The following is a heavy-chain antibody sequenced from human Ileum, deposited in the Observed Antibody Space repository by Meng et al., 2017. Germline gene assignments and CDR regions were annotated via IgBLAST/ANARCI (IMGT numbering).Heavy chain of an antibody. CDR2: IYSGGST. V-gene: IGHV3-53*01. CDR1: WFTVSSNY. J-gene: IGHJ5*02. Sequence: GESLKISCAASWFTVSSNYMSWVRQAPGKGLEWVSVIYSGGSTYYADSVKGRFTISRDNSKNTLYLQMNSLRAEDTAVYYCARLHLFANWFDPWGQGTLVTVSS. D-gene: IGHD2-21*01. CDR3: ARLHLFANWFDP.